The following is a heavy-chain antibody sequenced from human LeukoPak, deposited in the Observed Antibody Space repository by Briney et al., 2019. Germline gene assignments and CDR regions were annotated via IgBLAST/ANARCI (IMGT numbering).Heavy chain of an antibody. CDR1: GYTFTSYG. Sequence: ASVKVSCKASGYTFTSYGISWVRQAPGQGLEWMGWISAYNGNTNYAQKFQGRVTMTTDTSTSTAYMELRSLRSDDTAVYYCARAGSYSSGGTYYYYYGMDVWGQGTTVTVSS. D-gene: IGHD6-19*01. CDR3: ARAGSYSSGGTYYYYYGMDV. CDR2: ISAYNGNT. J-gene: IGHJ6*02. V-gene: IGHV1-18*01.